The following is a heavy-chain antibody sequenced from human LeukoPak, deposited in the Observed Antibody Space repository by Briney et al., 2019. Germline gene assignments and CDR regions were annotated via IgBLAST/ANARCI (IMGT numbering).Heavy chain of an antibody. J-gene: IGHJ4*02. CDR1: GGTFSSYA. CDR2: IIPIFGTA. Sequence: SVKVSCKASGGTFSSYAISWVRQAPGQGLEWMGGIIPIFGTANYAQKFQGRVTITTDESTSTAYMELSSLRSEDAAVYYCARANPRSGSFFYWGQGTPVTVSS. D-gene: IGHD3-10*01. CDR3: ARANPRSGSFFY. V-gene: IGHV1-69*05.